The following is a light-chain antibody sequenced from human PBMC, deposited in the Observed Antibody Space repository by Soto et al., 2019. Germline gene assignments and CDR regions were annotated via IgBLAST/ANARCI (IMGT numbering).Light chain of an antibody. V-gene: IGKV1-9*01. CDR2: DAS. CDR3: QQLNSYPLT. Sequence: IQLTQSPSSLSASVGDRVTITCRASQGISSDLAWYQQKPGKAPQLLIYDASTLQSGVPSRFSGSGSGTDFTLTISSLLPEDFATYYCQQLNSYPLTFGGGTKVDIK. J-gene: IGKJ4*01. CDR1: QGISSD.